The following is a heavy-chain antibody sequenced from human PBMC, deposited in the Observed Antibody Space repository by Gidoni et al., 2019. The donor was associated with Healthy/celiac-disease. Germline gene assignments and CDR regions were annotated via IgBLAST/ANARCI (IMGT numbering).Heavy chain of an antibody. D-gene: IGHD3-10*01. J-gene: IGHJ4*02. V-gene: IGHV3-23*01. Sequence: EVQLLESGGGLVQPGGSLRLSFAASGFTFSSYAMRWVRQAPGKGLEWVSAISGSGGSTYYADSVKGRFTISRDNSKNTLYLQMNSLRAEDTAVYYCAKAYQSGSGNSPFDYWGQGTLVTVSS. CDR3: AKAYQSGSGNSPFDY. CDR2: ISGSGGST. CDR1: GFTFSSYA.